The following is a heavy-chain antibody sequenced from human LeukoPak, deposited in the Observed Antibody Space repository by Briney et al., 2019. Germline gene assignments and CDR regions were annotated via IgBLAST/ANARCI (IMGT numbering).Heavy chain of an antibody. J-gene: IGHJ4*02. CDR3: ARGPADYNKLKPGDRDGYNYKSKRTPFDY. D-gene: IGHD5-24*01. CDR2: IYYSGST. CDR1: GGSISSYY. V-gene: IGHV4-59*12. Sequence: SETLSLTCTVSGGSISSYYWSWIRQPPGKGLEWIGYIYYSGSTNYNPSLKSRVTISVDTSKNQFSLKLSSVTAADTAVYYCARGPADYNKLKPGDRDGYNYKSKRTPFDYWGQGTLVTVSS.